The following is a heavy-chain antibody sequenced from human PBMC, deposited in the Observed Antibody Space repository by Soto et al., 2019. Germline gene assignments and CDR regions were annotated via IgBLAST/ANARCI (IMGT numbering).Heavy chain of an antibody. CDR1: GGSISNSNYY. V-gene: IGHV4-39*01. CDR3: ERHSIWLLLSDY. CDR2: IYYTGNT. D-gene: IGHD3-22*01. Sequence: SETLSLTCNVSGGSISNSNYYWEWIRQPPGKGLEWIGSIYYTGNTYYNPSLKSRVTISVDTSKNQFSLKLDSVTAADTAVYFCERHSIWLLLSDYWGQGSLVTVSS. J-gene: IGHJ4*02.